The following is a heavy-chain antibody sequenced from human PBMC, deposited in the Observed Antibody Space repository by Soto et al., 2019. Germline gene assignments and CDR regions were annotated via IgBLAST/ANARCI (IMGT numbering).Heavy chain of an antibody. D-gene: IGHD5-18*01. J-gene: IGHJ6*02. CDR3: ARDLGTIQLWSYGLDV. Sequence: QVQLVQSGAEVREPGASVNISCKISGSTFGNYYMYWVRQAPGQGLEWMGLIKPPSGSTSLAQQFLGRVTMTSDTSTGTIYLGLSSLRSDDTAVYYCARDLGTIQLWSYGLDVWGQGTPVSVSS. CDR1: GSTFGNYY. V-gene: IGHV1-46*01. CDR2: IKPPSGST.